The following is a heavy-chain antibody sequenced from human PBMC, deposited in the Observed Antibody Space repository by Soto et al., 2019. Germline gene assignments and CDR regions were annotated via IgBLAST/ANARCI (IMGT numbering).Heavy chain of an antibody. Sequence: SETLSLTCTVSGGSISSYYWSWIRQPPGKGLEWIGYIYYSGSTNYNPSLKSRVTISVDTSKSQFSLKLSSVTAADTAVYYCARGVRRVPAAPAFDYWGQGTLVTVPS. V-gene: IGHV4-59*01. J-gene: IGHJ4*02. CDR1: GGSISSYY. CDR3: ARGVRRVPAAPAFDY. CDR2: IYYSGST. D-gene: IGHD2-2*01.